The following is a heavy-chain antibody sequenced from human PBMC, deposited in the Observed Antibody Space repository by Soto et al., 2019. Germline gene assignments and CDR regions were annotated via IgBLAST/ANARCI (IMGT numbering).Heavy chain of an antibody. V-gene: IGHV4-39*01. CDR1: GGSISSSSYY. CDR2: IYYSGST. D-gene: IGHD3-3*01. J-gene: IGHJ5*02. CDR3: ARRGYDFWSGYYSVGHNWFDP. Sequence: SETLSLTCTVSGGSISSSSYYWGWIRQPPGKGLEWIGSIYYSGSTYYNPSLKSRVTISVDTSKNQFSLKLSPVTAADTAVYYCARRGYDFWSGYYSVGHNWFDPWGQGTLVTVSS.